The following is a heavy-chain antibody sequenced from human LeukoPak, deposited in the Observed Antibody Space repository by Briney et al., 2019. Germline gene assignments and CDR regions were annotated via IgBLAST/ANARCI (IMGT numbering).Heavy chain of an antibody. D-gene: IGHD3-9*01. V-gene: IGHV1-69*01. J-gene: IGHJ4*02. CDR2: IVPLFSTV. CDR3: ARENVERYFDWLHTGRGNPFDY. CDR1: GGTFNSFG. Sequence: SVNVSCKGSGGTFNSFGITWVRQAPGQGLEWVGGIVPLFSTVNYGQKFQGRVTITADESTTTAYMELSSLRSENTAVYYCARENVERYFDWLHTGRGNPFDYWGQGTLVTVSS.